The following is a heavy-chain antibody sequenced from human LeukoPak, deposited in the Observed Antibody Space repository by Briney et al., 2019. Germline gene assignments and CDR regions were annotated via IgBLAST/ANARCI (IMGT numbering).Heavy chain of an antibody. V-gene: IGHV4-31*03. CDR1: GGSISSGGYY. Sequence: PSETLSLTCTVSGGSISSGGYYWSWIRQHPGKGLEWIGYIYYSGSTYYNPSLKSRVTISVDTSKNQFSLKLSSVTAADTVVYYCAREKLDITGTTYWFDPWGQGTLVTVSS. J-gene: IGHJ5*02. CDR2: IYYSGST. CDR3: AREKLDITGTTYWFDP. D-gene: IGHD1-7*01.